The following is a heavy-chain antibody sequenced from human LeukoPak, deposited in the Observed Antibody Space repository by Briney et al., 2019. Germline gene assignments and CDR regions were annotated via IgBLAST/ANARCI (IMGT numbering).Heavy chain of an antibody. J-gene: IGHJ4*02. CDR2: INPSGGST. V-gene: IGHV1-46*01. D-gene: IGHD3-22*01. Sequence: ASVKVSCTASGYTFTSYYMHWVRQAPGQGLEWMGIINPSGGSTSYAQKFQGRVTMTRDTSTSTVYMELSSLRSEDTAVYYCASLVITAPFDYWGQGTLVTVSS. CDR3: ASLVITAPFDY. CDR1: GYTFTSYY.